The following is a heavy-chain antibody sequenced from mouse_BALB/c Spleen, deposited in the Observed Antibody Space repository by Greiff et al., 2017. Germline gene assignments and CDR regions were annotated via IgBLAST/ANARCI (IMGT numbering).Heavy chain of an antibody. CDR3: ARWLLRFYAMDY. D-gene: IGHD1-1*01. CDR2: IDPYNGGT. J-gene: IGHJ4*01. CDR1: GYAFTSYN. Sequence: EVKLQESGPELVKPGASVKVSCKASGYAFTSYNMYWVKQSHGKSLEWIGYIDPYNGGTSYNQKFKGKATLTVDKSSSSAYMHLNSLTSEDSAVYYCARWLLRFYAMDYWGQGTSVTVSS. V-gene: IGHV1S135*01.